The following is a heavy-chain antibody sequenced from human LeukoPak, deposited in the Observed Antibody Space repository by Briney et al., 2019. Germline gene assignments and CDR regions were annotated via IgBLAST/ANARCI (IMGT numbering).Heavy chain of an antibody. CDR3: VRFGVNYDMDV. Sequence: SETLSLTCSVSGGSISGYYWTWVRQPPGKGLEWIGQIHYSGRADYNPSLKSRITMSVDTSRNQNSLKLSSVTAADTAIYYCVRFGVNYDMDVWGQGTTVTVFS. V-gene: IGHV4-59*01. CDR1: GGSISGYY. CDR2: IHYSGRA. D-gene: IGHD3-16*01. J-gene: IGHJ6*02.